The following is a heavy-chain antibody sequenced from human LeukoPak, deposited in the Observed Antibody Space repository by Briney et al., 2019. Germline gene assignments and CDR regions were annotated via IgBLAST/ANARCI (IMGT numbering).Heavy chain of an antibody. V-gene: IGHV1-2*02. CDR2: INPNSGGT. CDR1: GYTFTSYG. J-gene: IGHJ4*02. D-gene: IGHD3-10*01. Sequence: ASVKVSCKASGYTFTSYGISWVRQAPGQGLEWMGWINPNSGGTNYAQKFQGRVTMTRDTSISTAYMELSRLRSDDTAVYYCARALGPFGDYFDYWGQGTLVTVSS. CDR3: ARALGPFGDYFDY.